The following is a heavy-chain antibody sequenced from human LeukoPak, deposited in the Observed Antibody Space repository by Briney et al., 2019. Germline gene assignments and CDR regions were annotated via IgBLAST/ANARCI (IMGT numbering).Heavy chain of an antibody. V-gene: IGHV3-43*02. CDR3: AKERIAVAGRYYYYMDV. Sequence: GGSLRLSCAASGFTFSSYEMNWVRQAPGKGLEWVSLISGDGGSTYYADSVKGRFTISRDNSKNSLYLQMNSLRTEDTALYYCAKERIAVAGRYYYYMDVWGKGTTVTVSS. CDR1: GFTFSSYE. D-gene: IGHD6-19*01. J-gene: IGHJ6*03. CDR2: ISGDGGST.